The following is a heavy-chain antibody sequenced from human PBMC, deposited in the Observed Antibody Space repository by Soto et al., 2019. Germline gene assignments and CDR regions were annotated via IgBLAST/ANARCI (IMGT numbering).Heavy chain of an antibody. D-gene: IGHD5-12*01. Sequence: QVQLVQSGAEVKEPGASVTVSCKASGYTFKSYDVMWVRKAPGQGLEWMGWISGHNGKADYAEHFQGRVIMTTDTSTATASMDLRGLRSDATAGYYCARKGYIGNFAMDVWGQGTTVTVSS. CDR3: ARKGYIGNFAMDV. CDR2: ISGHNGKA. V-gene: IGHV1-18*04. CDR1: GYTFKSYD. J-gene: IGHJ6*02.